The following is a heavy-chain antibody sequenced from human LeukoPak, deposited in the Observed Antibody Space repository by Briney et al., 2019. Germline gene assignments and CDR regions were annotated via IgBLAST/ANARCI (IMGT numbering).Heavy chain of an antibody. CDR1: GFTVSSNY. CDR3: ARDPPPIAAAGTADY. J-gene: IGHJ4*02. Sequence: PGGSLRLSCAASGFTVSSNYMSWVRQAPGKGLEWVSVIYSGGSTYYADSVKGRFTISRDNSKNTLYLQMNSLRAEDTAVHYCARDPPPIAAAGTADYWGQGTLVTVSS. D-gene: IGHD6-13*01. CDR2: IYSGGST. V-gene: IGHV3-53*01.